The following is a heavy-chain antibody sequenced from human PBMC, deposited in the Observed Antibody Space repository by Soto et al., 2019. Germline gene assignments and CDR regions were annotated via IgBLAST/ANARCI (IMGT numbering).Heavy chain of an antibody. Sequence: QVQLVQSGAEVKKPGASVKVSCRASGYTFTDYYMHWVRQAPGQGLEWMGWINSNSGGTNYAQKFQGWVTMTSDTSISTAYMELSRLKSDDTAVYYCARGGPVAVIVYTVYYWGQGTLVTVSS. CDR2: INSNSGGT. CDR3: ARGGPVAVIVYTVYY. CDR1: GYTFTDYY. J-gene: IGHJ4*02. V-gene: IGHV1-2*04. D-gene: IGHD6-19*01.